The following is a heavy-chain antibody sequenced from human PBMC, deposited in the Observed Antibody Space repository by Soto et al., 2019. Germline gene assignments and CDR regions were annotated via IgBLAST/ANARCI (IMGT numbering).Heavy chain of an antibody. D-gene: IGHD2-21*01. J-gene: IGHJ5*02. CDR1: GFSLSTSGVG. V-gene: IGHV2-5*02. Sequence: QITLKESGPTLVKPTQTLTLTCTFSGFSLSTSGVGVGWIRQPPGKALEWLALIYWDDDKRYSPSLKSRLTIPNDTPKNHVVLTMTNMDPVDTATYYCAHRRGGWGSWRLLNWFDPWGQGTLVTVSS. CDR2: IYWDDDK. CDR3: AHRRGGWGSWRLLNWFDP.